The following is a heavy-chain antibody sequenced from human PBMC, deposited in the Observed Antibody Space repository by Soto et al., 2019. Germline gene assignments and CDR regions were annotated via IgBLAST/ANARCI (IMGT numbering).Heavy chain of an antibody. CDR3: ARGHITKARYYYYYMDV. J-gene: IGHJ6*03. D-gene: IGHD2-21*01. CDR1: GGSFSGYY. CDR2: INHSGST. V-gene: IGHV4-34*01. Sequence: SETLSLTCAVYGGSFSGYYWSWIRQPPGKGLEWIGEINHSGSTNYNPSLKSRVTISVDTSKNQFSLKLSSVTAADTAVYYCARGHITKARYYYYYMDVWGKGTTVTVSS.